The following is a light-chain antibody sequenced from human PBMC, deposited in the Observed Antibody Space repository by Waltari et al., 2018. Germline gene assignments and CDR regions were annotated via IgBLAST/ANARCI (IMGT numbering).Light chain of an antibody. V-gene: IGLV2-14*01. CDR3: SSYTSSSTLVV. J-gene: IGLJ2*01. CDR2: EVS. Sequence: QSALTQPASVSGSPGQSITISCTGPSSDVGGYNYASWYQQHPGKAPKLMIYEVSNRPSGVSNRFSGSKSGNPASLTISGLQAEDEADYYCSSYTSSSTLVVFGGGTKLTVL. CDR1: SSDVGGYNY.